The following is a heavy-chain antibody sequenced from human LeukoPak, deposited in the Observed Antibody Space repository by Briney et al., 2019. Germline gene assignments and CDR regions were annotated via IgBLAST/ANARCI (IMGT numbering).Heavy chain of an antibody. CDR2: INPDGSGT. CDR3: VRLFGGVTTFDY. J-gene: IGHJ4*02. CDR1: GFTFSAYW. D-gene: IGHD4-17*01. V-gene: IGHV3-7*01. Sequence: GGSLRLSCAASGFTFSAYWMSWVRQGPGKGLDWVASINPDGSGTRYVDSVRDRFTISRDNAQNSLYLHMNSLSAEDTAVYYCVRLFGGVTTFDYWGQGTLITVSS.